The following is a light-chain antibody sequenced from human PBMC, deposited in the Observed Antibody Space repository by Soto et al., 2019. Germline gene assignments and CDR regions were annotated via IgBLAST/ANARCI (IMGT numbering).Light chain of an antibody. CDR1: ESTSGY. J-gene: IGKJ3*01. CDR3: QQRSNI. Sequence: EMVLTQSPATLSLSPGERATLSCRASESTSGYLAWYQQKPGQAPRLLIYDASNRATDTPARFSGSGSGTDFTLTISSLEPEDFAVYYCQQRSNIFGPGTKVDIK. CDR2: DAS. V-gene: IGKV3-11*01.